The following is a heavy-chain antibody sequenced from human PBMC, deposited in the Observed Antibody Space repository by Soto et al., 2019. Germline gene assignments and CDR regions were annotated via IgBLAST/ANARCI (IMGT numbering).Heavy chain of an antibody. V-gene: IGHV3-7*01. CDR1: GFTFSDYL. D-gene: IGHD6-19*01. Sequence: EVQLVESGGGLVQPGGSLRLSCAASGFTFSDYLMGWARQAPGKGLEWVATIMKDGGVKKYVDSVKGRFTISRDNAKNSLFRQMNGLRDEDTAVYYCARDRGCLEVDYGGQGTLVTVSS. CDR2: IMKDGGVK. CDR3: ARDRGCLEVDY. J-gene: IGHJ4*02.